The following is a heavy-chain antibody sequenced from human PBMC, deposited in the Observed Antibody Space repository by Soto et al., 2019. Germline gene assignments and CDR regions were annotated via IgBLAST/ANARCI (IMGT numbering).Heavy chain of an antibody. CDR1: GYTFTSYG. Sequence: ASVKVSCKASGYTFTSYGISWVRQAPGQGLEWMGWISAYNGNTNYAQKLQGRVTMTTDTSTSTAYMELRSLRSDDTAVYYCARVQVVVVPAARRRGSYYMDVWGKGTTVTVSS. CDR3: ARVQVVVVPAARRRGSYYMDV. V-gene: IGHV1-18*01. D-gene: IGHD2-2*01. J-gene: IGHJ6*03. CDR2: ISAYNGNT.